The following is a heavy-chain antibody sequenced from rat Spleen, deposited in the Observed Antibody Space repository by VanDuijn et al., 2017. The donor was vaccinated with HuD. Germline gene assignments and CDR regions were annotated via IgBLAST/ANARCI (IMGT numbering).Heavy chain of an antibody. CDR3: TTVLQGHGFAY. CDR1: GFTFSNYG. J-gene: IGHJ3*01. V-gene: IGHV5-19*01. D-gene: IGHD1-1*01. CDR2: ISPSGGIT. Sequence: EVQLVESGGGLVQPGRSLKLSCAASGFTFSNYGIHWIRQAPTKGLEWVASISPSGGITDYRDSVKGRFTISRHNTQNTLYLQMNSLRSEDTATYYCTTVLQGHGFAYWGQGTLVTVSS.